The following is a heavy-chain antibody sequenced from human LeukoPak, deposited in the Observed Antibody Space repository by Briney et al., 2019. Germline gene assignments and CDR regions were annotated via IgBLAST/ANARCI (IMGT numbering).Heavy chain of an antibody. Sequence: PSEALSLTCTVSGGSISSYYWSWIRQPPGKGLEWIGYIYYSGSTNYNPSLKSRVTISGDTAKNQFSLKLSSVTAADTAVYYCARIVPAAMLVPSYYYYGMDVWGQGTTVTVSS. D-gene: IGHD2-2*01. V-gene: IGHV4-59*01. CDR2: IYYSGST. CDR1: GGSISSYY. CDR3: ARIVPAAMLVPSYYYYGMDV. J-gene: IGHJ6*02.